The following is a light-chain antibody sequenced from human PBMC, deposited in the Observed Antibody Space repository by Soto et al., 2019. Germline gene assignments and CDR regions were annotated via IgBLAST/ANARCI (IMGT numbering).Light chain of an antibody. Sequence: EIVLTQSPATLSLSPGERATLSCRASQSVSSYLAWYQQKPGQAPRLLIYDASNMATGIPARFSGSGSGTXXXXXXSXLEPEEFAVYYCQQRSNWPLTFGGGTKVEIK. CDR3: QQRSNWPLT. V-gene: IGKV3-11*01. CDR1: QSVSSY. J-gene: IGKJ4*01. CDR2: DAS.